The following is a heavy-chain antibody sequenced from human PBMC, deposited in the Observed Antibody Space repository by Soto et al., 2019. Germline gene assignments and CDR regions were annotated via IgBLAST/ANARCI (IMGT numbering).Heavy chain of an antibody. CDR3: ARGRGYSYGPSYFAY. Sequence: TRSLTCTVSAGSISIEGYYCSWFRHLPGKGLEWIGDIYYSGTTYHNPSLRSRRTISGDASKNQFSLKLSSVPGAEPALYYCARGRGYSYGPSYFAYWGQGTRV. CDR2: IYYSGTT. J-gene: IGHJ4*02. D-gene: IGHD5-18*01. CDR1: AGSISIEGYY. V-gene: IGHV4-31*03.